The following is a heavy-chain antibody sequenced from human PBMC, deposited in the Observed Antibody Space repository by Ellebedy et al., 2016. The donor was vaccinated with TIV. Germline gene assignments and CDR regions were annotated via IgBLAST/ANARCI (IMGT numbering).Heavy chain of an antibody. CDR2: IYYSGST. CDR3: ARGPSLRFLEWLSPDYYYYGMDV. J-gene: IGHJ6*02. CDR1: GGSISSSSYY. Sequence: SETLSLXXTVSGGSISSSSYYWGWIRQPPGKGLEWIGSIYYSGSTYYNPSLKSRVTISVDTSKNQFSLKLSSVTAADTAVYYCARGPSLRFLEWLSPDYYYYGMDVWGQGTTVTVSS. V-gene: IGHV4-39*01. D-gene: IGHD3-3*01.